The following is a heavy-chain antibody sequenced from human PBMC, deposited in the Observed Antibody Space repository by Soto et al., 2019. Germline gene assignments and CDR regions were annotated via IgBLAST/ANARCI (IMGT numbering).Heavy chain of an antibody. D-gene: IGHD6-19*01. J-gene: IGHJ5*02. Sequence: GSLRLSCVASGLIVSDNYMNWIRQTPGKGLEWIGEINQSGSTNYNPSLKSRVTISVDTSKNQFSLKLNSVTAADTAIYCCARVSGWYVKWFDPWGQGALVTVSS. V-gene: IGHV4-34*01. CDR1: GLIVSDNY. CDR2: INQSGST. CDR3: ARVSGWYVKWFDP.